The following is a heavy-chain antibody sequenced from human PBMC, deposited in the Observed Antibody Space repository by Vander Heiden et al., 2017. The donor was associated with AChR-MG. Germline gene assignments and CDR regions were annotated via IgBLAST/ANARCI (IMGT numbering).Heavy chain of an antibody. V-gene: IGHV3-64D*06. CDR1: GFTFSDYA. CDR2: ISSNGGST. D-gene: IGHD6-19*01. J-gene: IGHJ4*02. Sequence: EVQLVESGGGFVQPGGSLRLSCSVSGFTFSDYAMHWVRQAPGKGLQYVSGISSNGGSTYYADSMKGRITISRDNSKNTVYLQMSSLRTEDTAVYMCVKGRTVAGRFDYWGQGTLVTVSS. CDR3: VKGRTVAGRFDY.